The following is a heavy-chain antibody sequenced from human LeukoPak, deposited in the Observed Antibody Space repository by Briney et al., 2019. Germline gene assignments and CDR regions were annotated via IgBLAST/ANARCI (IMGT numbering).Heavy chain of an antibody. CDR1: GFTFSSYS. CDR3: ARDLARRGVAFDY. Sequence: GGSLRLSCAASGFTFSSYSMNWVRQAPGKGLEWVSSISSSSSYIYYADSVKGRFTISRDNAKNSLYLQMNSLRAEDTAVYYYARDLARRGVAFDYWGQGTLVTVSS. J-gene: IGHJ4*02. D-gene: IGHD2-15*01. V-gene: IGHV3-21*01. CDR2: ISSSSSYI.